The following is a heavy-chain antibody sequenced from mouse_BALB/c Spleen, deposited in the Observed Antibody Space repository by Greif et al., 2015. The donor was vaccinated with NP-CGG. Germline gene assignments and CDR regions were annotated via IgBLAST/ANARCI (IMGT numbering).Heavy chain of an antibody. CDR2: ISSGSSTI. J-gene: IGHJ4*01. V-gene: IGHV5-17*02. D-gene: IGHD4-1*01. CDR3: ARLRLVYAMDY. Sequence: EVQRVESGGGLVQPGGSRKLSCAASGFTFSSFGMHWVCQAPEKGLEWVAYISSGSSTIYYADTVKGRFTISRDNPRNTLFLQMTSLRSEDTAMYYCARLRLVYAMDYWGQGTSVTVSS. CDR1: GFTFSSFG.